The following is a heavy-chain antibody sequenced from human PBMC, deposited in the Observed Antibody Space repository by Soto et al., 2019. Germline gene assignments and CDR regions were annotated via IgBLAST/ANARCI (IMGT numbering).Heavy chain of an antibody. CDR3: AQLPKKKPWPRAPVVN. CDR1: GFSLSTSGVG. CDR2: IFWDDDK. J-gene: IGHJ4*02. Sequence: SGPTLVNPTQTLTLTCTFSGFSLSTSGVGVGWIRQPPGKALEWLGIIFWDDDKRYRPSLKSRLTITKDTSKNQLVLTMTNMDPVDTGTYYCAQLPKKKPWPRAPVVNRDQGTPVTVPQ. V-gene: IGHV2-5*02. D-gene: IGHD6-19*01.